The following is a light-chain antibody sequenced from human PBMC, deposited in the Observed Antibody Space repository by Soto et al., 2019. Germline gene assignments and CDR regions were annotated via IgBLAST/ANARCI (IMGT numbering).Light chain of an antibody. J-gene: IGKJ4*01. Sequence: DIQMTQSPSSLSASVGDRVTITCQASQDISNYLNWYQQKPGKAPKLLIYDASNLETGVPSRFSETGSGTHFTFTISSLQPEDIATYYSQQYDNPPLTFGGGTKMEIK. CDR2: DAS. CDR1: QDISNY. V-gene: IGKV1-33*01. CDR3: QQYDNPPLT.